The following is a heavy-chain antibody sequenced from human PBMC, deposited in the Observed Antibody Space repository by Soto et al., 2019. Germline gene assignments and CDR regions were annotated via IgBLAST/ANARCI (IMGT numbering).Heavy chain of an antibody. V-gene: IGHV3-74*01. Sequence: GGSLRLSCAASGFIFSSYWMHWVRQAPGKGLVWVSRINIDGNRINYADSVKGRCTISSDNAKNSRYMQVNSLRDEDTAVYSCCWGEGDYYDGSGYLGRHWGQGTLVTVSS. J-gene: IGHJ4*02. D-gene: IGHD3-22*01. CDR2: INIDGNRI. CDR3: CWGEGDYYDGSGYLGRH. CDR1: GFIFSSYW.